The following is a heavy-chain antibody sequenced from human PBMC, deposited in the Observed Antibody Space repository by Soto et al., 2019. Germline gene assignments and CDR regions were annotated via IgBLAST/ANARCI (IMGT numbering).Heavy chain of an antibody. CDR2: ISYGGGTT. V-gene: IGHV3-23*01. Sequence: GGSLRLSCAASEFTFSNYAMSWARQAPGKGLEWVSAISYGGGTTYYADSVKGRFTISRDNSKNTLYLQMNSLRAEDTAVYYCAKNSGYYYDSTGDHFDYSGQGTLVTVSA. CDR1: EFTFSNYA. J-gene: IGHJ4*02. D-gene: IGHD3-22*01. CDR3: AKNSGYYYDSTGDHFDY.